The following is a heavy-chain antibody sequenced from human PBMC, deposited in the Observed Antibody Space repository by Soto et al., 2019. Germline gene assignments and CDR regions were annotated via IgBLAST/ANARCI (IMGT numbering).Heavy chain of an antibody. D-gene: IGHD6-13*01. CDR1: GASMNSYH. Sequence: PSETLSLTCTVSGASMNSYHWSWIRQPAGKGLEWIGHIHSSGSTNYNPSLKSRVTMSVDTSKNQFSLRLMSLTAADTAVYYCARDQGVAAAGITWLDPCGQGPLVTVSS. CDR2: IHSSGST. CDR3: ARDQGVAAAGITWLDP. J-gene: IGHJ5*02. V-gene: IGHV4-4*07.